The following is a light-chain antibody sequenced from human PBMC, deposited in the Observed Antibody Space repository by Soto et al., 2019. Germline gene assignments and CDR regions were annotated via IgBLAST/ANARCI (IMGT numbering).Light chain of an antibody. CDR2: WAS. CDR3: HQYFGTPLT. J-gene: IGKJ4*01. Sequence: DIVMTQSPDSLAVYLGERATINCKSSQSVLSRSNNKNFLAWYQQKPGQPPKLLIYWASTRKSGVPDRFSGSGSGTDFTLTISTLLAEDGAVDYCHQYFGTPLTFGGGTKVEVK. CDR1: QSVLSRSNNKNF. V-gene: IGKV4-1*01.